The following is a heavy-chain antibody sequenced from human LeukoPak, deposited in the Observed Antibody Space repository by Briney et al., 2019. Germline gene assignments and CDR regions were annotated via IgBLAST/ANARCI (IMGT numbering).Heavy chain of an antibody. Sequence: GGSLRLSCAASGFTFSSYAMSWVRQAPGKGLEWVSAISGRGGSTYYADSVKGRFTISRDNAKNSLYLQMNSLRAEDTAVYYCARENLFHSGDSSGYYMYYFDYWGQGTLVTVSS. CDR1: GFTFSSYA. J-gene: IGHJ4*02. V-gene: IGHV3-23*01. CDR2: ISGRGGST. D-gene: IGHD3-22*01. CDR3: ARENLFHSGDSSGYYMYYFDY.